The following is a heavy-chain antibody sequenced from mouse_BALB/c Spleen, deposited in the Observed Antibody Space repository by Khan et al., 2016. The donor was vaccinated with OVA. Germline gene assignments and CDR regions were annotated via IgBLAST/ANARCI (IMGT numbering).Heavy chain of an antibody. Sequence: EVQLQQSGTVLARPGASVKMSCKASGYTFTSYWMHWVKQRPRQGLEWIGDIYPGNTDTNYNQKFKGKAKLTAVTSTSTAYMELYSLTNEDSAVYYCTRRNWDVAWFAYWGQGTLVTVSA. CDR3: TRRNWDVAWFAY. D-gene: IGHD4-1*01. J-gene: IGHJ3*01. V-gene: IGHV1-5*01. CDR2: IYPGNTDT. CDR1: GYTFTSYW.